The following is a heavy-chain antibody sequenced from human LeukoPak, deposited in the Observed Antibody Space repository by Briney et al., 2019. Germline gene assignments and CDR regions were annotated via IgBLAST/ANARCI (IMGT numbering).Heavy chain of an antibody. CDR1: GYTFTSYG. V-gene: IGHV1-18*01. J-gene: IGHJ6*03. Sequence: ASVKVSCKASGYTFTSYGISWVRQAPGQGLEWMGWISAYNANTNYAQKLQGRVTMTTDTSTSTAYMELRSLRSDDTAVYYCARAVVITIFGVVMEGYYYMDVWGKGTTVTVSS. CDR2: ISAYNANT. CDR3: ARAVVITIFGVVMEGYYYMDV. D-gene: IGHD3-3*01.